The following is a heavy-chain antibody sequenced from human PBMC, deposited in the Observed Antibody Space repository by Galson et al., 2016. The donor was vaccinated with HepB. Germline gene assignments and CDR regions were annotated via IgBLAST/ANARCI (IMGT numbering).Heavy chain of an antibody. CDR1: GYSFIYYW. CDR2: IYPGDSDT. Sequence: QSGAEVKKPGESLKISCKTSGYSFIYYWIGWVRQMPGKGLEWMGIIYPGDSDTRYTPSFPGQVTISADKSTSTAYLQWSSLKASDTSMYYWARRQNDAFDIWGQGAMVTVSS. CDR3: ARRQNDAFDI. V-gene: IGHV5-51*01. J-gene: IGHJ3*02.